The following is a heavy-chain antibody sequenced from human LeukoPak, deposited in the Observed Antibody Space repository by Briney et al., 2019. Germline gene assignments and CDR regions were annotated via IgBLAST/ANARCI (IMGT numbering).Heavy chain of an antibody. CDR1: GFTFSSYP. D-gene: IGHD3-3*01. J-gene: IGHJ4*02. CDR3: AREYYDEELDY. Sequence: GGSLRLSCAAPGFTFSSYPMHWVRQAPGKGLDYDSGISSNGDSTYYANSVKGRFTISRDNSKNTLYLQMSSLSAEVMAVYCCAREYYDEELDYWGQGTLVTVS. CDR2: ISSNGDST. V-gene: IGHV3-64*01.